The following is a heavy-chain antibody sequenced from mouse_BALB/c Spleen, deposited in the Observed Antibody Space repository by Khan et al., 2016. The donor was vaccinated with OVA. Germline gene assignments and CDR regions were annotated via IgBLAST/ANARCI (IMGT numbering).Heavy chain of an antibody. CDR2: IWSAGRT. V-gene: IGHV2-2*02. J-gene: IGHJ3*01. Sequence: QVQLKQSGPGLLQPSQSLSITCTVSGFSLNAYSVHWVRQSPGKGLEWLGVIWSAGRTDYNAAFMSRRSINKDNSKGQVFFKMNSLQNNDTASYYCARRGDEYGRGAWFVYWGQGTLVTVSA. CDR1: GFSLNAYS. CDR3: ARRGDEYGRGAWFVY. D-gene: IGHD1-2*01.